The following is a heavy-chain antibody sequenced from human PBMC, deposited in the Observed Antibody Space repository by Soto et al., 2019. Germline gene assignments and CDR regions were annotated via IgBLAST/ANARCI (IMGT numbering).Heavy chain of an antibody. V-gene: IGHV4-30-2*01. Sequence: QVQLQESGSGLVKLSQTLVLTCTVSGDSISRDGSSWSWLRQPPGKGLEWIGYIYHSGATYYNPSLKSRVTTSVDKSKNQFSLSLASVTAADTAVYYCAREMSYYFDSWGHGTLVTVSS. CDR2: IYHSGAT. CDR3: AREMSYYFDS. J-gene: IGHJ4*01. CDR1: GDSISRDGSS.